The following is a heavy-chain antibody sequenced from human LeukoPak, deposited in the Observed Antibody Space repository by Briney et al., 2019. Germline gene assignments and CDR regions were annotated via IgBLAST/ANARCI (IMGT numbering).Heavy chain of an antibody. CDR2: IIPIFGTA. CDR3: ASRRMHRGFSGSYFAWWFDP. CDR1: GGTFSSYA. V-gene: IGHV1-69*13. Sequence: SVTVSCKASGGTFSSYAISWVRQAPGQGLEWMGGIIPIFGTANYAQKFQGKVTITADESTSTAYMELSSLRSEDTAVYYCASRRMHRGFSGSYFAWWFDPWGQGTLVTVSS. D-gene: IGHD1-26*01. J-gene: IGHJ5*02.